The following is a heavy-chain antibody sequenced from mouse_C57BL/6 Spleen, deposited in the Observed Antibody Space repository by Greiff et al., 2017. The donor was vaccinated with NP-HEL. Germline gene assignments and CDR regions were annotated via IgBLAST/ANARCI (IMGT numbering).Heavy chain of an antibody. CDR1: GFTFSSYG. Sequence: EVQLVESGGDLVKPGGSLTLSCAASGFTFSSYGMSWVRQTPDKRLEWVATISSGGSYTYSLDSVKGRFTISRANAKNTLYLQMSSLKSEDTAMYYCERGATMVTTSYVYWYFDVWGTGTTVTVSS. CDR3: ERGATMVTTSYVYWYFDV. D-gene: IGHD2-2*01. V-gene: IGHV5-6*01. J-gene: IGHJ1*03. CDR2: ISSGGSYT.